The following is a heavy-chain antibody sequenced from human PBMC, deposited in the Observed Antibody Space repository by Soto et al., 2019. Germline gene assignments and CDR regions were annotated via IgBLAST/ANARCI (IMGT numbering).Heavy chain of an antibody. V-gene: IGHV2-5*01. CDR1: GFSLSTSGVG. Sequence: SGPTLVNPTQTLTLTCTFSGFSLSTSGVGVGWIRQPPGKALEWLALIYWNDDKRYSPSLKTRLTITKDTSKNQVVLTMTNMDPVDTAKYSCADMKELVYFDYWGQGTLVTVSS. CDR3: ADMKELVYFDY. D-gene: IGHD6-6*01. J-gene: IGHJ4*02. CDR2: IYWNDDK.